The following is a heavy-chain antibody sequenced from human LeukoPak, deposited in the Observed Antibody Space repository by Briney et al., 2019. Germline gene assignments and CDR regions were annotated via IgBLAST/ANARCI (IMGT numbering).Heavy chain of an antibody. CDR1: GFTFSSYG. CDR3: AKSFGVVVPAARFIDY. V-gene: IGHV3-30*02. J-gene: IGHJ4*02. D-gene: IGHD2-2*01. CDR2: IRYDGSNK. Sequence: PGGSLRLSCAASGFTFSSYGMHWVRQAPGKGLEWVAFIRYDGSNKYYADSVKGRFTISRDNSKDTLYLQMNSLRAEDTAVYYCAKSFGVVVPAARFIDYWGQGTLVTVSS.